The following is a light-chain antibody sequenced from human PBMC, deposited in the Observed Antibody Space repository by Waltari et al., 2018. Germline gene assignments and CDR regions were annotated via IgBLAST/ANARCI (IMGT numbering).Light chain of an antibody. CDR1: LTLLYSPNRKNY. CDR3: QQYYTTPPT. CDR2: WAS. V-gene: IGKV4-1*01. J-gene: IGKJ2*01. Sequence: DIVMTQSPDTLAVSLGERATINCTSSLTLLYSPNRKNYLAWYQQRPGQPPQLLIYWASTRKSGVPDRFTGSGSGTHFTLTISSLQAEDVATYHCQQYYTTPPTFGQGTKLEI.